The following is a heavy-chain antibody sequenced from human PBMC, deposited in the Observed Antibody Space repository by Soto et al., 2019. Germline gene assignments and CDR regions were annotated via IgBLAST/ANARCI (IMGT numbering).Heavy chain of an antibody. J-gene: IGHJ4*02. D-gene: IGHD5-12*01. Sequence: QMQLVQSGPEVKKPGTSVKVSCKASGFTFTSSAVQWVRQARGQRLEWIGWIVVGSGNTNYAQKFQERVTITRDMSTSTAYMELSSPRSEDTAVYYCAASTTITSLDYWGQGTLVTVSS. CDR3: AASTTITSLDY. CDR1: GFTFTSSA. CDR2: IVVGSGNT. V-gene: IGHV1-58*01.